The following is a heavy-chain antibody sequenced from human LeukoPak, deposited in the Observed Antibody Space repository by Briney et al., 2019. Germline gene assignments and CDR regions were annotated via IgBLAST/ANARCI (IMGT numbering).Heavy chain of an antibody. D-gene: IGHD6-13*01. V-gene: IGHV3-30*18. CDR2: ISYDGSNK. Sequence: PGGSLRLSCAASGFTFSSYGMHWVRQAPGKGLEWVAVISYDGSNKYYADSVKGRSTISRDNSKSTLYLQMNSLRAEDTAVYYCAKDGLAGASGLADYWGQGTLVTVSS. CDR3: AKDGLAGASGLADY. CDR1: GFTFSSYG. J-gene: IGHJ4*02.